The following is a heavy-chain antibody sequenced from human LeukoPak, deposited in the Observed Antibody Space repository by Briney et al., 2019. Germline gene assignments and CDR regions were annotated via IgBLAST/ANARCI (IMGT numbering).Heavy chain of an antibody. D-gene: IGHD7-27*01. CDR1: GFTFSDYA. J-gene: IGHJ4*02. Sequence: GASLRLSCAASGFTFSDYAMSWVRQAPGKGLEWVSAISDSGGSTYYADSVKGRFTISRDNSKNTLYLQMNSLRAEDTAVYYCAKILGPRYIDYWGQGTLVTVSS. CDR2: ISDSGGST. CDR3: AKILGPRYIDY. V-gene: IGHV3-23*01.